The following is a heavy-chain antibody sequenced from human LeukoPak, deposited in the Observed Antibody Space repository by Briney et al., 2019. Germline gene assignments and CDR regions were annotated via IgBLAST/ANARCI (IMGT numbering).Heavy chain of an antibody. CDR1: GFTFSSYE. CDR3: TKETPQMDV. Sequence: PGGSLRLSCAASGFTFSSYEMNWVRQAPGQELEWVAYISSTGNTVHYAGSVKGRFTISRDNAKNSLYLQMNRLRAEDTAVYYCTKETPQMDVWGKGTTVIVSS. CDR2: ISSTGNTV. J-gene: IGHJ6*04. D-gene: IGHD2-15*01. V-gene: IGHV3-48*03.